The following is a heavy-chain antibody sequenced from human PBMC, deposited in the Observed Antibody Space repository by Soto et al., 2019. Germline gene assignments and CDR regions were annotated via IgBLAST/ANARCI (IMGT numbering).Heavy chain of an antibody. Sequence: ASVKVSCKASGYTFTGYYMHWVRQAPGQGLEWMGWINPNSGGTNYAQKFQGRVTMTRDTSISTAYMELSRLRSDDTAVYYCARVHRPRYYDILNRYSTYYYYNGMNVWGQGTTVTVSS. V-gene: IGHV1-2*02. CDR2: INPNSGGT. CDR3: ARVHRPRYYDILNRYSTYYYYNGMNV. CDR1: GYTFTGYY. D-gene: IGHD3-9*01. J-gene: IGHJ6*02.